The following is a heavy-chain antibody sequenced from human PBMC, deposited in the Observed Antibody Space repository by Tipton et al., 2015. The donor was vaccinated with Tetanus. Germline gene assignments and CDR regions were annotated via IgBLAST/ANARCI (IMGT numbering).Heavy chain of an antibody. CDR3: AKGMEIEYSSSGYYYGMDV. D-gene: IGHD6-6*01. V-gene: IGHV3-23*01. Sequence: SLRLSCAASGFTFSSYAMSWVRQAPGKGLEWVSAISGSGGSTYYADSVKGRFTISRDNSKNTLYLQMNSLRAEDTAVYYCAKGMEIEYSSSGYYYGMDVWGQGTTVTVSS. CDR1: GFTFSSYA. CDR2: ISGSGGST. J-gene: IGHJ6*02.